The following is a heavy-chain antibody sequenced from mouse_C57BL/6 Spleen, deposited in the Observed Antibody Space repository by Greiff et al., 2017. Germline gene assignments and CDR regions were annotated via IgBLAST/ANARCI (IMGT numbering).Heavy chain of an antibody. V-gene: IGHV1-26*01. D-gene: IGHD4-1*01. CDR2: INPNNGGT. Sequence: VQLQQSGPELVKPGASVKISCKASGYTFTDYYMNWVKQSHGKSLEWIGDINPNNGGTSYNQKFKGKATLTVDKSSSTAYMELRSLTSEDSAVYYCAKLTYPSWFAYWGQGTLVTVSS. CDR3: AKLTYPSWFAY. CDR1: GYTFTDYY. J-gene: IGHJ3*01.